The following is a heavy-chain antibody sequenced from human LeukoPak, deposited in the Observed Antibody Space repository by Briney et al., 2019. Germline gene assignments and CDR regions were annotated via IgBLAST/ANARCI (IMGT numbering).Heavy chain of an antibody. J-gene: IGHJ5*02. CDR1: GFTFSSYA. Sequence: GGSLRLSCAASGFTFSSYAMSWVRQAPGKGLEWVSAISGSGGSTYYADSVKGRFTISRDNSKNTLYLQMNSLRAKDTAVYYCASLVRGVIPSMEFDPWGQGTLVTVSS. V-gene: IGHV3-23*01. CDR2: ISGSGGST. CDR3: ASLVRGVIPSMEFDP. D-gene: IGHD3-10*01.